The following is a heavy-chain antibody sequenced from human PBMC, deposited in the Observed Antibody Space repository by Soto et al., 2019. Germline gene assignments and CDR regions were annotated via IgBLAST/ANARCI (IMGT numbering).Heavy chain of an antibody. CDR2: ISYDGSNK. Sequence: QVQLVESGGGVVQPGRSLRLSCAASGFTFSSYAMHWVRQAPGKGLEWVAVISYDGSNKYYADSVKGRFIISRDNSKNTLYLQMNSLRAEDTAVYYCARGGEVGWQWLAGRFDYWGQGTLVTVSS. V-gene: IGHV3-30-3*01. CDR3: ARGGEVGWQWLAGRFDY. CDR1: GFTFSSYA. J-gene: IGHJ4*02. D-gene: IGHD6-19*01.